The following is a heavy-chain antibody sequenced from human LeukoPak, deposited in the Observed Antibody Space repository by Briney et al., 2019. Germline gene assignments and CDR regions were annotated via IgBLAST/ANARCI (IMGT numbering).Heavy chain of an antibody. CDR1: GFTLSGSA. CDR2: IRSKANSYAT. CDR3: TRPSYCSSTSCYPGY. D-gene: IGHD2-2*01. V-gene: IGHV3-73*01. J-gene: IGHJ4*02. Sequence: GGSLRLSCAASGFTLSGSAMHWVRQASGKGLEWVGRIRSKANSYATAYAASVKGRFTISRDDSKNTAYLQMNSLKTEDTAVYYCTRPSYCSSTSCYPGYWGQGTLVTVSS.